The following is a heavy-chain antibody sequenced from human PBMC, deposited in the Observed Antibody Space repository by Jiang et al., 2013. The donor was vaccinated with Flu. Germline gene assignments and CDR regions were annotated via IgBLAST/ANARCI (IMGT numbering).Heavy chain of an antibody. J-gene: IGHJ4*02. Sequence: QLLESGGGVAQPGGSLRLSCAASGFTFSNSGMHWVRQAPGKGLEWVAFIPFDGGDTYYADSVRGRFTVSRDNFKNTLFVQMNSLRADDTAIYYCARGASIAVAYFDHWGQGTLVTVSS. CDR1: GFTFSNSG. CDR2: IPFDGGDT. D-gene: IGHD6-19*01. V-gene: IGHV3-30*02. CDR3: ARGASIAVAYFDH.